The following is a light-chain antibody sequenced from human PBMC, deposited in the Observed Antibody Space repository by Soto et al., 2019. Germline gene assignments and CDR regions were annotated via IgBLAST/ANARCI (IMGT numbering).Light chain of an antibody. CDR1: QSISNN. V-gene: IGKV3-15*01. CDR2: GAS. Sequence: EIVMTQSPATLSVSPGERATLSCRASQSISNNLAWYQQQRGQAPRLLIYGASTRATGIPARFSGSGSGTEFTLTLSSLQSEDFAFYYCQQYNNWRTFGQGTMVEI. CDR3: QQYNNWRT. J-gene: IGKJ1*01.